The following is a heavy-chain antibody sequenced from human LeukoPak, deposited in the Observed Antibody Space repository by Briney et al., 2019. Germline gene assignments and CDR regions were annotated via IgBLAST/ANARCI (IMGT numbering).Heavy chain of an antibody. D-gene: IGHD3-10*01. CDR1: GFTFSSYS. CDR2: ISSSSSYI. CDR3: ARDLGRRGHYYYYYMDV. V-gene: IGHV3-21*01. J-gene: IGHJ6*03. Sequence: GGSLRLSCAASGFTFSSYSMNWVRQAPGKGLEWVSSISSSSSYIYYADSVKGRFTISRDNAKNSLYLQMNSLRAEDTAVYYCARDLGRRGHYYYYYMDVWGKGTTVTVSS.